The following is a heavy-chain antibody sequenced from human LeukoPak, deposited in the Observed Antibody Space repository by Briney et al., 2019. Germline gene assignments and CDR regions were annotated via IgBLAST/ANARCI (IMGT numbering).Heavy chain of an antibody. D-gene: IGHD5-24*01. CDR3: AKEGRSLQTY. V-gene: IGHV3-7*03. J-gene: IGHJ4*02. Sequence: GGSLRLSCAASGFMFSSNWMSWVRLAPGKGLEWVANIKEDGTETYYVDSVEGRFTISRDNAKNSLYLQMNSLRVEDTAVYYCAKEGRSLQTYWGQGTLVTVSS. CDR2: IKEDGTET. CDR1: GFMFSSNW.